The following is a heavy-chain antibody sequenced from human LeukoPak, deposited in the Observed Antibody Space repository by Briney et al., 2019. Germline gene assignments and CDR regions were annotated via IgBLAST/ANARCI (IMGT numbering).Heavy chain of an antibody. Sequence: PSETLSPTCAVSGYSISSGYYWGWIRQPPGKGLEWIGSIYHSGSTYYNPSLKSRVTISVDTSKNQFSLKLSSVTAADTAVYYCASPLGYCSSTSCEGAFDIWGQGTMVTVSS. CDR2: IYHSGST. V-gene: IGHV4-38-2*01. D-gene: IGHD2-2*01. J-gene: IGHJ3*02. CDR1: GYSISSGYY. CDR3: ASPLGYCSSTSCEGAFDI.